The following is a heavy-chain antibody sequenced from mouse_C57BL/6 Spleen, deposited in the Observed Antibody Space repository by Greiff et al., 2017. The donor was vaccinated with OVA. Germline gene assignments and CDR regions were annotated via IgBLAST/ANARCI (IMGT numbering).Heavy chain of an antibody. CDR2: FSLKSNNYAT. D-gene: IGHD2-1*01. J-gene: IGHJ3*01. CDR1: GFLFGNSW. V-gene: IGHV6-3*01. Sequence: EVMLVESGGGLVQPGGPMNPSFVALGFLFGNSWMTWFRHPPERGLRWVPQFSLKSNNYATHYAESVKGRFTISRDDSKSSVYLQMNNLRAEDTGIYYCTEIYSAPAYWGQGTLVTVSA. CDR3: TEIYSAPAY.